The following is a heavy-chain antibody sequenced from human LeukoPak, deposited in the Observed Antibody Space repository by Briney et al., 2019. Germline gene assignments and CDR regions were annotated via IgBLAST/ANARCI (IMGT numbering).Heavy chain of an antibody. V-gene: IGHV4-4*07. CDR3: ASGEYYYDSSAFQH. D-gene: IGHD3-22*01. Sequence: SETLSLTCTVSGGSISSYYWSWIRQPAGKGLEWIGRIYTSGSTNYNPSLKSRVTMSVDTSKNQFSLKLSSVTAADTAVYYCASGEYYYDSSAFQHWGQGTLVTVSS. CDR1: GGSISSYY. J-gene: IGHJ1*01. CDR2: IYTSGST.